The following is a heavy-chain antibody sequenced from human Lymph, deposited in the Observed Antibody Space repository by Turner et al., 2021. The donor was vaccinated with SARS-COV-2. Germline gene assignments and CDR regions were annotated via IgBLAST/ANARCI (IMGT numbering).Heavy chain of an antibody. CDR2: IYYSGST. V-gene: IGHV4-39*01. D-gene: IGHD5-18*01. CDR3: ARRGYSYGSGEFP. J-gene: IGHJ5*02. Sequence: QLQLQESGPGLVKPSETLSLTCTVSGGSISSSSYYWGWIRQPPGKGLEWIGSIYYSGSTYYNPSLKSRVTISGDTSKKQFSLKLSSVTAADTAVYYCARRGYSYGSGEFPWGQGTLVTVSS. CDR1: GGSISSSSYY.